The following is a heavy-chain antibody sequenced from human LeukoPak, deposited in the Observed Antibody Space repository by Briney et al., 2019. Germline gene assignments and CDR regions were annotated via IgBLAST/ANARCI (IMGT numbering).Heavy chain of an antibody. CDR3: AKGPFGELLSEYYFDY. CDR1: GGSISSGGYY. D-gene: IGHD3-10*01. V-gene: IGHV3-23*01. Sequence: ETLSLTCTVSGGSISSGGYYWGWIRQPPGKGLEWVSAISGSGGSTYYADSVKGRFTISRDNSKNTLYLQMNSLRAEDTAVYYCAKGPFGELLSEYYFDYWGQGTLVTVSS. J-gene: IGHJ4*02. CDR2: ISGSGGST.